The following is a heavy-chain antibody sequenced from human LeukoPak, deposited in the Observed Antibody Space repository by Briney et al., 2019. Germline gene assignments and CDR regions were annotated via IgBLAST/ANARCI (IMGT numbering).Heavy chain of an antibody. CDR2: ISYDGSNK. V-gene: IGHV3-30-3*01. Sequence: PGGSLRLSCAASGFTFSSYAMHWVRQAPGKGLEWVAVISYDGSNKYYADSVKGRFTISRDNSKDTLYLQMNSLRAEDTAVYYCARESTVTTYNWFDPWGQGTLVTVSS. CDR1: GFTFSSYA. CDR3: ARESTVTTYNWFDP. J-gene: IGHJ5*02. D-gene: IGHD4-17*01.